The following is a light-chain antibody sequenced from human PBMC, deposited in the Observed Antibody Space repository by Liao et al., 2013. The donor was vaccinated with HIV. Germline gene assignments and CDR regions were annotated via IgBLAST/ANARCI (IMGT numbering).Light chain of an antibody. Sequence: SYELTQPPSVSVAPGKTARITCGGHNIGSKSVHWYQQKPGQAPVLVIYYDRDRPSGIPERFSGSNSGNTATLTISRVEAGDEADYYCQPGSSSSDHARVFGGGTKLTVL. CDR1: NIGSKS. CDR3: QPGSSSSDHARV. J-gene: IGLJ3*02. V-gene: IGLV3-21*04. CDR2: YDR.